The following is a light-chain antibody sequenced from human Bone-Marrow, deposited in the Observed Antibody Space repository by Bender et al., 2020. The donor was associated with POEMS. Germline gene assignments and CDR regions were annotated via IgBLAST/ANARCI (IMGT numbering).Light chain of an antibody. J-gene: IGLJ3*02. Sequence: QSVLTQPPSESGTPGQRVTISCSGGSSTIGAHAVNWYQHLPGTAPKLLIYSSHRRPSEVPDRFSGSRSGTSASLAIGGLQSEDEADYYCAVWDDCLNGWVFGGGTKLTVL. V-gene: IGLV1-44*01. CDR3: AVWDDCLNGWV. CDR1: SSTIGAHA. CDR2: SSH.